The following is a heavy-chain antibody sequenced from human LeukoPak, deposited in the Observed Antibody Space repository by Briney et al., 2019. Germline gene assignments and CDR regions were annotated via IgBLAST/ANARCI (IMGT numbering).Heavy chain of an antibody. V-gene: IGHV5-51*01. CDR2: IYPGDSDT. CDR3: AQKHYYDSSGYFWGAFDI. CDR1: GYSFTNSW. Sequence: GESLKISCQGSGYSFTNSWIGWVRQMPGKGLEWMGIIYPGDSDTRYSPSFQGQVTISADKSISTAYLQWSSLKASDTAMYYCAQKHYYDSSGYFWGAFDIWGQGTMVTVSS. J-gene: IGHJ3*02. D-gene: IGHD3-22*01.